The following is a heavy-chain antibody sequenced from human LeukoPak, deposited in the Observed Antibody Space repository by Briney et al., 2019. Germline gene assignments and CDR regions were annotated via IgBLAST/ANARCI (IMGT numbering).Heavy chain of an antibody. Sequence: SETLSLTCTVSGGSFSTYYWSWIRRPPGKGLEWIGYIYYSGSTDYNPSLKSRVTMSLDTSKNQFSLNLSSVTAADTALYYCARAVITFGGAVAKGFDCWGQGTLVTVSS. CDR3: ARAVITFGGAVAKGFDC. CDR1: GGSFSTYY. D-gene: IGHD3-16*01. J-gene: IGHJ4*02. CDR2: IYYSGST. V-gene: IGHV4-59*01.